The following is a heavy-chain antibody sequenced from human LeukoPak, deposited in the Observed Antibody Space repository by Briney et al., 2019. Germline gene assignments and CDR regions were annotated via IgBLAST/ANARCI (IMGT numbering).Heavy chain of an antibody. CDR2: ISSSSSYI. CDR1: GLTFSSYS. CDR3: ARSPISYYYDSSGYYHFDY. D-gene: IGHD3-22*01. Sequence: GGSLRLSCAASGLTFSSYSMNWVRQAPGKGLEWVSSISSSSSYIYYADSVKGRFTISRDNAKNSLYLQMNSLRAEDTAVYYCARSPISYYYDSSGYYHFDYWGQGTLVTVSS. J-gene: IGHJ4*02. V-gene: IGHV3-21*01.